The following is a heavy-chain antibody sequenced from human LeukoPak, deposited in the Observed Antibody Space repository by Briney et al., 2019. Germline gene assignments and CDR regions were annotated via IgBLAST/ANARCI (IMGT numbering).Heavy chain of an antibody. Sequence: PSETLSLTCTVSGGSISSGDYYWSWIRQPPGKGLEWIGYIYYSGSTYYNPSLKSRVTISVDTSKNQFSLKLSSVTAADTAVYYCARVLLGYYFDYWGQGTLVTVSS. CDR3: ARVLLGYYFDY. V-gene: IGHV4-30-4*01. CDR1: GGSISSGDYY. J-gene: IGHJ4*02. CDR2: IYYSGST. D-gene: IGHD3-10*01.